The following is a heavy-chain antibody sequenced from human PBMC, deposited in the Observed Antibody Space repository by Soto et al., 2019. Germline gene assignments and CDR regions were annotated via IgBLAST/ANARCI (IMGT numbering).Heavy chain of an antibody. V-gene: IGHV1-69*12. J-gene: IGHJ4*02. CDR3: ARARDAYSYLLDY. CDR2: IIPIFGTP. D-gene: IGHD3-10*01. CDR1: GGMFSTYV. Sequence: QVQLVQSGAEVKKPGSSVKVSCKASGGMFSTYVISWVRQAPGQGPEWMGGIIPIFGTPNYAQKFQGRVTITADESTSTAYMELSSLRSEDTAMYYCARARDAYSYLLDYWGQGTLVTFPS.